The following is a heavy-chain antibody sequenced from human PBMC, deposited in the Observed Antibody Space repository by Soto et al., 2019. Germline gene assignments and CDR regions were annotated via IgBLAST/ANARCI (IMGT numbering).Heavy chain of an antibody. CDR1: GGSITSSSHF. J-gene: IGHJ5*02. CDR2: IYFTGNT. Sequence: SETLSLTCSASGGSITSSSHFWGWVRQPPGKGLEWIGTIYFTGNTYYTPSLKSRLTMSIDASKNEFSLRLNSVTAADTAVYYCAGQTFTIAAASYGRSNWFDPWGPGTLVTVSS. D-gene: IGHD6-25*01. V-gene: IGHV4-39*01. CDR3: AGQTFTIAAASYGRSNWFDP.